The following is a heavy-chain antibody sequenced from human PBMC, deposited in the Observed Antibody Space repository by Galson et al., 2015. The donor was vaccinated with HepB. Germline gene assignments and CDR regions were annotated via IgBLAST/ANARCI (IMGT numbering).Heavy chain of an antibody. Sequence: SLRLSCAASGFTFSSYAMHWVRQAPGKGLEYVSAISSNGGSTYYADSVKGRFTISRDNSKNTLYLQMSSLRAEDTAVYYCVKDLFLANLTTLGYCSSTSCYTGDYWGQGTLVTVSS. J-gene: IGHJ4*02. CDR3: VKDLFLANLTTLGYCSSTSCYTGDY. V-gene: IGHV3-64D*06. CDR2: ISSNGGST. D-gene: IGHD2-2*02. CDR1: GFTFSSYA.